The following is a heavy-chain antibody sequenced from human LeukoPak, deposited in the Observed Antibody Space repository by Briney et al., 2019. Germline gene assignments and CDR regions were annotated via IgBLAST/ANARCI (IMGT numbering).Heavy chain of an antibody. Sequence: ASVKVSCKASGGTFSSYAISWVRQAPGQGLEWMGWMNPNSGNTGYAQKFQGRVTMTRNTSISTAYMELSSLRSEDTAVYYCARGLYSSGWYMVENYYYGMDVWGQGTTVTVSS. J-gene: IGHJ6*02. CDR3: ARGLYSSGWYMVENYYYGMDV. CDR2: MNPNSGNT. CDR1: GGTFSSYA. D-gene: IGHD6-19*01. V-gene: IGHV1-8*02.